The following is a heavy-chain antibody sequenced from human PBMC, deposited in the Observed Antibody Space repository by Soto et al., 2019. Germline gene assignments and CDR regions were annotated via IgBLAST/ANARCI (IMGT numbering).Heavy chain of an antibody. CDR1: GFTFSGSA. V-gene: IGHV3-73*01. CDR3: TRLLEYDFWSGYQTPYYYYGMDV. J-gene: IGHJ6*02. Sequence: GGSLRLSCAASGFTFSGSAMHWVRQASGKWLEWVGRIRSKANSYATAYAASVKGRFTISRDDSKNTAYLQMNSLKTEDTAVYYCTRLLEYDFWSGYQTPYYYYGMDVWGQGXTVTVYS. D-gene: IGHD3-3*01. CDR2: IRSKANSYAT.